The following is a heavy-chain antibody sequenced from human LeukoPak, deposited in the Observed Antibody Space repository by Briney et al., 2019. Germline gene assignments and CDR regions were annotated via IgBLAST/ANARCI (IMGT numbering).Heavy chain of an antibody. V-gene: IGHV4-39*01. J-gene: IGHJ4*02. CDR1: GGSISSSSYY. D-gene: IGHD6-6*01. Sequence: PSETLSLTCTVSGGSISSSSYYWGWIRQPPGKGLEWIGSIYYSGSTYYNPSLKSRVTISVDTSKNQFSLKLSSVTAADTAVYYCARRIAALYYFDYWGQGTLVTVSS. CDR3: ARRIAALYYFDY. CDR2: IYYSGST.